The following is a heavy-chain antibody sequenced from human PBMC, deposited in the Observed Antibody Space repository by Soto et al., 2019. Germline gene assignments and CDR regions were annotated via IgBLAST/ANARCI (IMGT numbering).Heavy chain of an antibody. CDR2: IIPIFGTA. J-gene: IGHJ4*02. CDR3: ARGPAPNYYDSSGYLDY. CDR1: GGTFSSYA. Sequence: SVKVSCKASGGTFSSYAISWVRQAPGQGLEWMGGIIPIFGTANYAQKFQGRVTITADESTSTAYMELSSLRSEDTAVYYCARGPAPNYYDSSGYLDYWGQGTLVTVSS. V-gene: IGHV1-69*13. D-gene: IGHD3-22*01.